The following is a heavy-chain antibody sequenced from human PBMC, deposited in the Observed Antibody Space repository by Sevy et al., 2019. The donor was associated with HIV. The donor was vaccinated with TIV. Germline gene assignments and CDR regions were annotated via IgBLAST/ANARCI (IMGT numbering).Heavy chain of an antibody. CDR3: ARSRSNYGDYYFDY. D-gene: IGHD4-17*01. J-gene: IGHJ4*02. CDR1: GFTFSAYY. CDR2: ISSGSTYT. V-gene: IGHV3-11*06. Sequence: GGSLRLSCAASGFTFSAYYMTWIRQAPGKGLEWVSYISSGSTYTNYADSVKGRFIVSRDNAKNSLYLQMNSLRAEDTAVYYCARSRSNYGDYYFDYWGQGTLVTVSS.